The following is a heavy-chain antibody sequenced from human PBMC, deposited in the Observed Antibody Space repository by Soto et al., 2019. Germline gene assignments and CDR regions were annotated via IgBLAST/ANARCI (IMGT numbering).Heavy chain of an antibody. CDR2: INPSGGST. CDR1: GYTFTSYY. V-gene: IGHV1-46*03. Sequence: GASVKVSCKASGYTFTSYYMHWVRQAPGQGLEWMGIINPSGGSTSYAQKFQGRVTMTRDTSTSTVYMELSSLRSEDTAVYYCARDGYPYYYDSSGYYYLPGWFDPWGQGTLVTVSS. J-gene: IGHJ5*02. CDR3: ARDGYPYYYDSSGYYYLPGWFDP. D-gene: IGHD3-22*01.